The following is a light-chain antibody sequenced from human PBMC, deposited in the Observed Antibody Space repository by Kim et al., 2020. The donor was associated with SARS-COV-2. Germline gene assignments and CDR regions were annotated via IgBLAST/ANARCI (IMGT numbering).Light chain of an antibody. J-gene: IGLJ2*01. CDR3: AAWDDGLRGVV. Sequence: GRRVTISCSGSTSNNGDNTVKWYQQRPVAAPRVVIYSDNQRPSGVPDRISGSKSGTSASLAISGLQSEDEADYYCAAWDDGLRGVVFGGGAQLTVL. CDR1: TSNNGDNT. V-gene: IGLV1-44*01. CDR2: SDN.